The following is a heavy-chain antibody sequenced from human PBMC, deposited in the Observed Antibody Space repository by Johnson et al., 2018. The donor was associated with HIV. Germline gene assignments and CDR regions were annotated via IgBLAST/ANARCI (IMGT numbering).Heavy chain of an antibody. CDR1: GFTVSSNY. D-gene: IGHD3-10*01. V-gene: IGHV3-23*04. CDR2: ISGSGGRT. Sequence: VQVVESGGGLVQPGGSLRLSCAASGFTVSSNYMSWVRQAPGRGLEWVSGISGSGGRTYYADSVKGRFTISRDNSKRTLYLQMNSLRTEDTAVYYCVKDMARSMVSGNDAFDIWGQGTMVTVSS. CDR3: VKDMARSMVSGNDAFDI. J-gene: IGHJ3*02.